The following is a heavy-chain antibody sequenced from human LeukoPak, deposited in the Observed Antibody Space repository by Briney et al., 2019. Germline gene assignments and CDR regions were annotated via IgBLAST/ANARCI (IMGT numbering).Heavy chain of an antibody. CDR1: GYTFITYG. CDR3: ARMEGSSGWYGY. D-gene: IGHD6-19*01. J-gene: IGHJ4*02. V-gene: IGHV1-46*01. Sequence: GASVKVSCKASGYTFITYGFNWVRQATGQGLEWMGIINPSGGSTSYAQKFQGRVTMTRDTSTSTVYMELSSLRSEDTAVYYCARMEGSSGWYGYWGQGTLVTVSS. CDR2: INPSGGST.